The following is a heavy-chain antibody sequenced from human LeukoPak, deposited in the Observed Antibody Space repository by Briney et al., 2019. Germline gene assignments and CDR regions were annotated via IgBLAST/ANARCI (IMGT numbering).Heavy chain of an antibody. CDR3: ARLNRHNYYGSGSYLMSYYYMDV. V-gene: IGHV4-39*01. J-gene: IGHJ6*03. CDR1: GGSISSSSYY. Sequence: PSETLSLTCTVSGGSISSSSYYWGWIRQPPGKGLEWIGSIYYSGSTYYNPSLKSRVTISVDTSKNQFSLKLSSVTAADTAVYYCARLNRHNYYGSGSYLMSYYYMDVWGKGTTVTISS. CDR2: IYYSGST. D-gene: IGHD3-10*01.